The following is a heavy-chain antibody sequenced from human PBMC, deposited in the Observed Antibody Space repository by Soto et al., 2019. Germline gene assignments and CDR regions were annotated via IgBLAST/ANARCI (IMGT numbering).Heavy chain of an antibody. CDR2: IIPIFGTA. Sequence: ASVKVSCKAYRGTFSSYAISWVRQAPGQGLEWMGGIIPIFGTANYAQKFQGRVTITADESTSTAYMELSSLRSEDTAVYYCAIRVVVVVAATPLYYYGMDVWGQGTTVTVSS. D-gene: IGHD2-15*01. J-gene: IGHJ6*02. V-gene: IGHV1-69*13. CDR1: RGTFSSYA. CDR3: AIRVVVVVAATPLYYYGMDV.